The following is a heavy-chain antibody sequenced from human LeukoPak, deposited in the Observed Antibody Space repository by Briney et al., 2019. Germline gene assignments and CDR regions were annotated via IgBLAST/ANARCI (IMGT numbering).Heavy chain of an antibody. CDR3: ARDRLSLGAFDI. D-gene: IGHD7-27*01. V-gene: IGHV4-30-2*01. J-gene: IGHJ3*02. Sequence: SQTLSLTCAVSGGSISSGGYSWSWIRQPPGKGLEWIGYIYHSGSTYYNPSLKSRVTISVDRSKNQFSLKLSSVTAADTAVYYCARDRLSLGAFDIWGQGTMVTASS. CDR2: IYHSGST. CDR1: GGSISSGGYS.